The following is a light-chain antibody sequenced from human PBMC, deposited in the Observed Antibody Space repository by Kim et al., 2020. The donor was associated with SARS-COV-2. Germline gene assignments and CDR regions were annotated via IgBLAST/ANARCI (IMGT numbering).Light chain of an antibody. V-gene: IGLV3-1*01. J-gene: IGLJ1*01. CDR1: NLGDKY. Sequence: SYELTQPPSVSVSPGQTATIACSGDNLGDKYVCWYQQKPGQSPVLVIYLDSERPSGIPERFSASNSGNTATLTITGTQAMDEADYYCQAWDSSTGVFGTGTKVTVL. CDR2: LDS. CDR3: QAWDSSTGV.